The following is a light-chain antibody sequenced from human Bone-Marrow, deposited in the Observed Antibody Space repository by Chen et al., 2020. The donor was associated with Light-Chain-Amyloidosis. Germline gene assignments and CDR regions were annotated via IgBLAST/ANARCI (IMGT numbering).Light chain of an antibody. J-gene: IGLJ3*02. CDR1: NIGSKS. Sequence: SYVLTQPSSVSVAPGQTATIACGGNNIGSKSVHWYQKTPGQAPLLVVYDDSDRPSGIPERLSGYNSENTATLTFRRVEAGDEADYYCHVWDRSSDRPVFGGGTKLTVL. CDR2: DDS. CDR3: HVWDRSSDRPV. V-gene: IGLV3-21*02.